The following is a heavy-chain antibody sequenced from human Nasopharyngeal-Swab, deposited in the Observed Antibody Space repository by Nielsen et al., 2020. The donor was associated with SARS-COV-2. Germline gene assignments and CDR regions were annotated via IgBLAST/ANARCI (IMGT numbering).Heavy chain of an antibody. CDR1: GFTFSSYE. D-gene: IGHD3-10*01. J-gene: IGHJ4*02. CDR2: ISSSGSTI. CDR3: ARDRLFYKGSGSSSPV. Sequence: GGSLRLSCAASGFTFSSYEMNWVRQAPGKGLEWVSYISSSGSTIYYADSVKGRFTISRDNAKNSLYLQMNSLRAEDTAVYYCARDRLFYKGSGSSSPVWGQGTLVTVSS. V-gene: IGHV3-48*03.